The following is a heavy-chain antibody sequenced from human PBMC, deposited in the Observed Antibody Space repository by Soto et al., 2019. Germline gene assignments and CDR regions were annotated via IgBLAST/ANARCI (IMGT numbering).Heavy chain of an antibody. CDR1: GGSISNDF. CDR2: IDNSRST. D-gene: IGHD3-3*01. Sequence: SETLSLPCPVSGGSISNDFCNWIRQPGGKGLEWIGRIDNSRSTNYNPSLRSRSSMSADTSRNQISLKLNSETAADTAVYYCARGGQDFWSGPFDYWGQGALVTVSS. V-gene: IGHV4-4*07. CDR3: ARGGQDFWSGPFDY. J-gene: IGHJ4*02.